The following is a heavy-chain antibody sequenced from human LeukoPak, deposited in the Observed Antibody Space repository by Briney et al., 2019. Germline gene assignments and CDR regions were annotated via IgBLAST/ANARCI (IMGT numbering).Heavy chain of an antibody. CDR2: INPNSGGT. Sequence: ASVKVSCKASGYTFTGYYMHWVRQAPGQGLEWMGRINPNSGGTNYAQKFQGRVTMTRDTSISTAYMELSRLRSDDTAVYYCAIMSQQQRGLGVYWGQGILVTVSS. J-gene: IGHJ4*02. CDR3: AIMSQQQRGLGVY. V-gene: IGHV1-2*06. CDR1: GYTFTGYY. D-gene: IGHD6-13*01.